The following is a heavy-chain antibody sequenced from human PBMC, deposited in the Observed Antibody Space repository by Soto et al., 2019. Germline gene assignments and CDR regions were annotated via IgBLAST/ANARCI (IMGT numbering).Heavy chain of an antibody. Sequence: GGSLRLSCAASGFTFSSYGMHWVRQAPGKGLEWVAVIWYDGSNKYYADSVKGRFTISRDNSKNTLYLQMNSLRAEDTAVYYCARAVYYGSGSYYGMDVWGQGTTVTVSS. D-gene: IGHD3-10*01. J-gene: IGHJ6*02. CDR3: ARAVYYGSGSYYGMDV. CDR2: IWYDGSNK. CDR1: GFTFSSYG. V-gene: IGHV3-33*01.